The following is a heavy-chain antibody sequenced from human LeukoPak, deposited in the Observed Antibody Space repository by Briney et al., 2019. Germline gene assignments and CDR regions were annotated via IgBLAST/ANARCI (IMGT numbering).Heavy chain of an antibody. CDR3: ARGSVDIVASYAFDI. V-gene: IGHV3-11*01. CDR1: GFTFSDYY. J-gene: IGHJ3*02. Sequence: GGSLRLSCAASGFTFSDYYMSWIRQAPGKGLERVSYISSSGSTIYYADSVKGRFTISRDNAKNSLYLQMNSLRAEDTAVYYCARGSVDIVASYAFDIWGQGTMVTVSS. D-gene: IGHD5-12*01. CDR2: ISSSGSTI.